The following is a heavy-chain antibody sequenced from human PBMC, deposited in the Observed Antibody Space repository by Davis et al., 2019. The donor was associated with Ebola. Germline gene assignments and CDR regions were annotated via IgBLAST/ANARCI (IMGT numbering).Heavy chain of an antibody. V-gene: IGHV3-21*01. D-gene: IGHD1-1*01. CDR3: ARDRTRWNLGGVIDN. J-gene: IGHJ4*02. CDR1: GFTFSTYS. Sequence: GGSLRLSCAASGFTFSTYSMSWVRQAPGKGLEWVSSISSDSDYIYYADSVKGRFTISRDNAKNSLFLQMSGLRAEDTGMYYCARDRTRWNLGGVIDNWGQGTLVTVSS. CDR2: ISSDSDYI.